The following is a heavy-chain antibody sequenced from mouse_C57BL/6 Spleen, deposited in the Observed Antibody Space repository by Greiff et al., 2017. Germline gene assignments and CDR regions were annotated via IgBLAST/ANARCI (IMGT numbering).Heavy chain of an antibody. CDR1: GYTFTSYW. V-gene: IGHV1-50*01. Sequence: QVQLQQPGAELVKPGASVKLSCKASGYTFTSYWMQWVKQRPGQGLEWIGEIDPSDSYTNYNQKFKGKATLTVDTSSSTAYMQLSSLTSEDSAVYYCERRRPDFEVWGTGTTVTVSS. CDR2: IDPSDSYT. J-gene: IGHJ1*03. CDR3: ERRRPDFEV.